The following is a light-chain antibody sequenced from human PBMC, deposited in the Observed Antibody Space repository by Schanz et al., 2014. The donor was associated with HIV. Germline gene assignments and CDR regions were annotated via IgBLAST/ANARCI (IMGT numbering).Light chain of an antibody. J-gene: IGLJ3*02. Sequence: QSALTQPASVSGSLGQSITISCTGTSGDVGRYDYVSWYQQHPGQAPKLLIYDVTYRPSGISNRFSGSKSAYTASLTISGLQAEDEADYYCSSYTSSSPLGVFGGGTKLTVL. CDR3: SSYTSSSPLGV. V-gene: IGLV2-14*03. CDR2: DVT. CDR1: SGDVGRYDY.